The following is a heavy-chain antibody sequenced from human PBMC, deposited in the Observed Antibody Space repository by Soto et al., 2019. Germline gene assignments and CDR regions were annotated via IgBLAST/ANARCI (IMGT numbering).Heavy chain of an antibody. CDR1: GFTFSSYS. V-gene: IGHV3-48*02. D-gene: IGHD6-19*01. CDR3: ARAKLAVAGYYYYYYCTDV. Sequence: PGGSLRLSCAASGFTFSSYSMNWVRQAPGKGLEWVSYISSSSSTIYYADSVKGRFTISRDNAKNSLYLQMNSLRDEDTAVYYCARAKLAVAGYYYYYYCTDVWGQGTTVTGSS. CDR2: ISSSSSTI. J-gene: IGHJ6*02.